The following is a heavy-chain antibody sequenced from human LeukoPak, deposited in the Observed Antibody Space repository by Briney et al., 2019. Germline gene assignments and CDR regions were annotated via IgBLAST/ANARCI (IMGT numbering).Heavy chain of an antibody. J-gene: IGHJ4*02. CDR1: GFTFCSYA. Sequence: PGGSLRLSCAASGFTFCSYAMNWVRQAPGKGLEWVSAITGSGGTTYYADSVRGRFTISRDNSKNTLYLQMNSLRAEDTAIYYCAKSRSEVVVAAANYWGQGTLITVSS. D-gene: IGHD2-15*01. CDR3: AKSRSEVVVAAANY. V-gene: IGHV3-23*01. CDR2: ITGSGGTT.